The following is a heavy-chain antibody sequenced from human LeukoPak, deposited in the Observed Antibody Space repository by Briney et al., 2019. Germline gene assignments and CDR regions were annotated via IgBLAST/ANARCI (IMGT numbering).Heavy chain of an antibody. D-gene: IGHD6-25*01. CDR1: GFTFSSYA. V-gene: IGHV3-74*01. Sequence: GGSLRLSCAASGFTFSSYAMSWVRQDPAKGLVWVSRINSDGSSTSYADPVKGRFTISRDNAKNTLYLQMNSLRAEDTAVYYCARRSAAKDAFDIWGQGTMVTVSS. CDR2: INSDGSST. J-gene: IGHJ3*02. CDR3: ARRSAAKDAFDI.